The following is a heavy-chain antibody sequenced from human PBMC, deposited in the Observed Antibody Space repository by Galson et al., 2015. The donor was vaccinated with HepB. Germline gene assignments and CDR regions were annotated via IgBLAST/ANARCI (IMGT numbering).Heavy chain of an antibody. V-gene: IGHV3-30-3*01. CDR2: ISYDGNHK. J-gene: IGHJ4*02. Sequence: SLRLSCAASGFAFNIYTMHWVRQAPGKGLDWVAVISYDGNHKFYSDSVKGRFTISRDNSRNTYYLEMNNLRPDDTAVYYCARPLAGRAADGHYCDTWGQGTLVTVSS. CDR3: ARPLAGRAADGHYCDT. D-gene: IGHD6-25*01. CDR1: GFAFNIYT.